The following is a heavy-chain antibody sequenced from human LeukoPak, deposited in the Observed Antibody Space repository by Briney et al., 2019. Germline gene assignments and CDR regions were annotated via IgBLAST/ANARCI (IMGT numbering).Heavy chain of an antibody. CDR1: GGFISSSSYY. D-gene: IGHD1-1*01. CDR3: AFSNLYYFDY. Sequence: PSETLSLTCTVSGGFISSSSYYWGWIRQPPGKGLEWIGSIYYSGSTYYNPSLKSRVTISVDTSKNQFSLKLSSVTAADTAVYYCAFSNLYYFDYWGQGTLVTVSS. J-gene: IGHJ4*02. CDR2: IYYSGST. V-gene: IGHV4-39*01.